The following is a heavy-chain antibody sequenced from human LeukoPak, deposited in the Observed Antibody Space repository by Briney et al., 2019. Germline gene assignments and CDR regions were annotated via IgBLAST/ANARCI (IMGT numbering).Heavy chain of an antibody. D-gene: IGHD4/OR15-4a*01. Sequence: GGSLSLSCTVSGFTVSSNSMSWVRQAPGKGLEWVLFIYSGGNTHYSDSLKGRLTISRDNSKNTLYLQMNSLRVEDTAVYYCARRAGAYSHPYDYWGQGTLVTVSS. CDR1: GFTVSSNS. J-gene: IGHJ4*02. CDR2: IYSGGNT. CDR3: ARRAGAYSHPYDY. V-gene: IGHV3-53*01.